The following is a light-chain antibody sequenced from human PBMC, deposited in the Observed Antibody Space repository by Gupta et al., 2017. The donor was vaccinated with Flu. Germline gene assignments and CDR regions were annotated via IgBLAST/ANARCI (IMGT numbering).Light chain of an antibody. J-gene: IGKJ3*01. CDR1: QTISVN. CDR3: QQYNNWPFFT. V-gene: IGKV3-15*01. CDR2: GAS. Sequence: EIELTQSPATLSVSPGEGATLSCRASQTISVNLAWYQQKPGQAPRLLIYGASTRATGIPARFSGSGSGTEFTLTISSLQSEDFAVYYCQQYNNWPFFTFGPGTKVDI.